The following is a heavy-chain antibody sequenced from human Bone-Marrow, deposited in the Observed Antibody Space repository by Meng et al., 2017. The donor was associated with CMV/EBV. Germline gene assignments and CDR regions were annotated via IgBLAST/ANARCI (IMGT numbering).Heavy chain of an antibody. V-gene: IGHV3-15*01. CDR1: GLSLTHAW. J-gene: IGHJ4*02. CDR2: IRSKTDGGVT. Sequence: LVLSCQASGLSLTHAWMAWVRQAPGKGLEWVGRIRSKTDGGVTKYAAPVKGRFTISRVDSTNTLYLQINRLKTEDTGMYFCTDMGRWGQGTLVTVSS. CDR3: TDMGR.